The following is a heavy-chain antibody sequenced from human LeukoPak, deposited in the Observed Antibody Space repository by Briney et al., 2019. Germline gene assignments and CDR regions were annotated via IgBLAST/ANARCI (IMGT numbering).Heavy chain of an antibody. CDR1: GFTFSSYA. CDR2: ISGSGGST. CDR3: AKNLWFGELYYFDY. Sequence: QTGGSLRLSCAASGFTFSSYAMSWVRQAPGKGLEWVSAISGSGGSTYYADSVKGRFTISRDNSENTLYLQMNSLRAEDTAVYYCAKNLWFGELYYFDYWGQETLVTVSS. V-gene: IGHV3-23*01. D-gene: IGHD3-10*01. J-gene: IGHJ4*02.